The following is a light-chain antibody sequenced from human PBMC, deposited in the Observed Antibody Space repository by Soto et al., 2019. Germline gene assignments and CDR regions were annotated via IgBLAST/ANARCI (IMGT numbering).Light chain of an antibody. CDR3: QQYNSYPT. J-gene: IGKJ1*01. V-gene: IGKV1-5*01. CDR2: DAS. CDR1: QSISSW. Sequence: DIQMTQSPSTLSASVGDRVTITCRASQSISSWLAWYQQKPGKAPKLLIYDASSLESGVPSRFSGSGSGTAFTLTISSLQPDDFETYYCQQYNSYPTFGQGTKVESK.